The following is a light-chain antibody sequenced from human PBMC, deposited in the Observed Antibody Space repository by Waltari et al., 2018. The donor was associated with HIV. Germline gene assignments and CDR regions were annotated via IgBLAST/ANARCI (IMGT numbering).Light chain of an antibody. CDR3: QHHHSWPFT. CDR2: DS. CDR1: RSVITY. J-gene: IGKJ5*01. Sequence: EIVLTQSPASLSLSPGDRATLSCRASRSVITYLGWYQQKPGQAPRLLIFDSKRASGIPARFSGSGSGTDFTLTISGLEPDDSAIYYCQHHHSWPFTFGQGTRLEI. V-gene: IGKV3-11*01.